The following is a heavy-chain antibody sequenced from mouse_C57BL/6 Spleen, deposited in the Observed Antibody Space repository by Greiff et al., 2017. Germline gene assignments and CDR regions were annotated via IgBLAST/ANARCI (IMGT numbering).Heavy chain of an antibody. J-gene: IGHJ2*01. D-gene: IGHD2-3*01. Sequence: EVQVVESGAELVKPGASVKLSCTASGFNIKDYYMHWVKQRTEQGLEWIGRIDPEDGETKYAPKFQGKATITADTSSNTAYLRLSSLTSEDSAVYYCSSTDEGYSYWGKGTTLTVSS. CDR3: SSTDEGYSY. CDR2: IDPEDGET. V-gene: IGHV14-2*01. CDR1: GFNIKDYY.